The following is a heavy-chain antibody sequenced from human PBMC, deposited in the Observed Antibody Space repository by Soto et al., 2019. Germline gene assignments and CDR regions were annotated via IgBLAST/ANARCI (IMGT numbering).Heavy chain of an antibody. D-gene: IGHD1-1*01. CDR1: GGTFSNYA. CDR3: ARGPDDEGYFDY. Sequence: QVWLVQSGAEVKKPGSSVKVSCKASGGTFSNYAISWVRQAPGQGLEWMGGIILPFGTANYAEKFQDRVSITAEESMNPTYMELRGLRSEDTAVHYCARGPDDEGYFDYWGQGTLVTVSS. J-gene: IGHJ4*02. CDR2: IILPFGTA. V-gene: IGHV1-69*12.